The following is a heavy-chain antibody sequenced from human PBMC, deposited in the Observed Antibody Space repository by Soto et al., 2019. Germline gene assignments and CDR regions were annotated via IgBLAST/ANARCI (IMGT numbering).Heavy chain of an antibody. CDR1: GFTLSSYY. D-gene: IGHD1-1*01. J-gene: IGHJ5*02. Sequence: EVQLVESGGGSVQPGGSLRLSCAASGFTLSSYYMDWVRQAPGKGLVWVSIISHDGRTTSYADSVKGRFTMSRDNAKNNLYLEMNGLRAEDTAVYYCVRDGHSGNDLDLWGQGTLVTVSS. CDR3: VRDGHSGNDLDL. CDR2: ISHDGRTT. V-gene: IGHV3-74*03.